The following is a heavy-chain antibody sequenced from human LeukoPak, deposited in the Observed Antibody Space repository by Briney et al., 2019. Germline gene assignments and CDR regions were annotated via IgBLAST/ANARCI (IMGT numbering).Heavy chain of an antibody. CDR3: ARGHYYDFWSGYYQGWFDP. Sequence: SEALSLTCTVSGGSISAYYWNWIRQPAGKGLEWIGRIYTSGSANYNPSLKSRVTMSVDTSKNQFSLRLSSVTAADTAVYYCARGHYYDFWSGYYQGWFDPWGQGTLVTVSS. CDR1: GGSISAYY. D-gene: IGHD3-3*01. CDR2: IYTSGSA. J-gene: IGHJ5*02. V-gene: IGHV4-4*07.